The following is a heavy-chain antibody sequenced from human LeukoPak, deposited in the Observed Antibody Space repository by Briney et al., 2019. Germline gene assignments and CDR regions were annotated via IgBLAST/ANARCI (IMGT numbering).Heavy chain of an antibody. J-gene: IGHJ4*02. D-gene: IGHD3-22*01. CDR3: ASNYYDSSGYYYDTPPGY. CDR1: GYTFTSYY. V-gene: IGHV1-46*01. Sequence: ASVKVSCKASGYTFTSYYMHWVRQAPGQGLEWMGIINPSGGSTSYAQKFQGRATMTRDTSTSTVYMELSSLRSEDTAVYYCASNYYDSSGYYYDTPPGYWGQGTLVTVSS. CDR2: INPSGGST.